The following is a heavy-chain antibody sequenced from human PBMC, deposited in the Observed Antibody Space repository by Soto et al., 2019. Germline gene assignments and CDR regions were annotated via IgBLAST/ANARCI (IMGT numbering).Heavy chain of an antibody. CDR1: GFTFSSYA. CDR3: ARDPLWGTAMVLWYFDL. CDR2: ISGSGGST. D-gene: IGHD5-18*01. V-gene: IGHV3-23*01. J-gene: IGHJ2*01. Sequence: PGGSLRLSCAASGFTFSSYAMSWVRQAPGKGLEWVSAISGSGGSTYYADSVKGRFTISRDNSKKTLYLQMNSLRAEDTAVYYCARDPLWGTAMVLWYFDLWGRGTLVTVSS.